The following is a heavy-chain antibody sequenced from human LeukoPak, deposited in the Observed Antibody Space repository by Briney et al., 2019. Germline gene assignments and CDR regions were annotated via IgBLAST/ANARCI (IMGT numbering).Heavy chain of an antibody. CDR2: INHSGST. J-gene: IGHJ4*02. CDR3: ARRVTSPKSDIVVVVASDY. D-gene: IGHD2-15*01. V-gene: IGHV4-34*01. Sequence: SETLSLTCAVYGGSFSGYYWSWIRQPPGKGLEWIGEINHSGSTNYNPSLKSRVTISVDTSKNQLSLKLSFVTAADTAVYYCARRVTSPKSDIVVVVASDYWGQGTLVTVSS. CDR1: GGSFSGYY.